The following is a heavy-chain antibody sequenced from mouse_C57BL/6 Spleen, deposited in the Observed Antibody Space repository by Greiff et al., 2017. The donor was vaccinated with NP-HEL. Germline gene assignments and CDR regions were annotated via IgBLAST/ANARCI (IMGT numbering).Heavy chain of an antibody. Sequence: EVQVVESGPGLVKPSQSLSLTCSVTGYSITSGYYWNWIRQFPGNKLEWMGYISYDGSNNYNPSLKNRISITRDTSKNQFFLKLNSVTTEDTATYYCANYGSPWFAYWGQGTLVTVSA. V-gene: IGHV3-6*01. CDR1: GYSITSGYY. D-gene: IGHD1-1*01. J-gene: IGHJ3*01. CDR3: ANYGSPWFAY. CDR2: ISYDGSN.